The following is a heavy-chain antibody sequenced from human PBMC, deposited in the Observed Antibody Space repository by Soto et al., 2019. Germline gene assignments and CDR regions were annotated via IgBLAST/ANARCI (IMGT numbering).Heavy chain of an antibody. V-gene: IGHV3-21*01. D-gene: IGHD1-26*01. CDR3: YSGATTGAYYYGMDV. CDR1: GFTFSSYS. J-gene: IGHJ6*02. CDR2: ISSSSSYI. Sequence: PVVSLRLSCAASGFTFSSYSMNWVRQAPGKGLEWVSSISSSSSYIYYADSVKGRFTISRDNAKNSLYLQMNSLRAEDTAVYYCYSGATTGAYYYGMDVWGQGTTVTVS.